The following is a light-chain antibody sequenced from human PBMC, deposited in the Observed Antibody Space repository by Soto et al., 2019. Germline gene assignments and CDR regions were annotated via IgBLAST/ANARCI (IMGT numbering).Light chain of an antibody. J-gene: IGKJ1*01. CDR3: QQSYSTLTWT. CDR2: AAS. V-gene: IGKV1-39*01. CDR1: QEISNY. Sequence: IQMTQSPSFLSACVGYGVTITCQESQEISNYLNWYQQKPGKAPKLLIYAASSLQSGVPSRFSGSGSGTDFTLTISSLQREDFATYYCQQSYSTLTWTFGQGTKVDIK.